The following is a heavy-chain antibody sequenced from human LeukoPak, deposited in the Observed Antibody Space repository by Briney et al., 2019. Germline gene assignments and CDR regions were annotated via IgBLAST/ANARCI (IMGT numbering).Heavy chain of an antibody. CDR2: INHSGST. CDR3: ARDGGYCDGNSCYSDN. CDR1: GGSFSGYY. D-gene: IGHD2-21*01. Sequence: SETLSLTCAVYGGSFSGYYWSWIRRSPGKGLEWIGEINHSGSTKYNPSLKSRLSISVDTSKNQFSLKLSSVTAADTAVYYCARDGGYCDGNSCYSDNWGQGTLVTVSS. J-gene: IGHJ4*02. V-gene: IGHV4-34*01.